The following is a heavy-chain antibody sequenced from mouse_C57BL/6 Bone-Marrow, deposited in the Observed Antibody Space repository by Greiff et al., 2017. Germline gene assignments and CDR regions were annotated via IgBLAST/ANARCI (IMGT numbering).Heavy chain of an antibody. Sequence: VQLQQSGPELVKPGASVKISCKASGYTFTDYYMNWVKQSHGKSLEWIGDINPNNGGTSYNQKFKGKATLTVDKSSSTAYMELRSLTSEDSAVYYCARCDLLLRSYYFDYWGQGTTLTVSS. CDR2: INPNNGGT. D-gene: IGHD1-1*01. V-gene: IGHV1-26*01. CDR3: ARCDLLLRSYYFDY. CDR1: GYTFTDYY. J-gene: IGHJ2*01.